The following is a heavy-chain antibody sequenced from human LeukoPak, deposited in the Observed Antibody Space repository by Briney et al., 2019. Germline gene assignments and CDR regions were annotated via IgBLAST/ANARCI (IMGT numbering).Heavy chain of an antibody. D-gene: IGHD4-11*01. CDR3: ARGLPRLEGSNYPFWFDP. J-gene: IGHJ5*02. V-gene: IGHV4-34*01. CDR1: GGSFSGYY. CDR2: INHSGST. Sequence: SETLSLTCAVYGGSFSGYYWRWIRQPPGKGLEWIGEINHSGSTNYNPSLKSRVTISVDTSKNQFSLKLSSVTAADTALYYCARGLPRLEGSNYPFWFDPWGQGTLVTVSS.